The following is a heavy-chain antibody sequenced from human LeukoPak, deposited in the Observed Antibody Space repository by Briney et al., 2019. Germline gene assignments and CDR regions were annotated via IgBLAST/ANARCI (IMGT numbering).Heavy chain of an antibody. V-gene: IGHV3-7*01. CDR1: GFNFTKYW. Sequence: GGSLRLSCAASGFNFTKYWMTWVRQAAGKGLEWVANINQEGSDKYYVNSVEGRFTISRDTAKNSLYLQMSSLRAEDTAVFYCARINFGAFDIWAQGTMVTVSS. CDR2: INQEGSDK. D-gene: IGHD3-10*01. CDR3: ARINFGAFDI. J-gene: IGHJ3*02.